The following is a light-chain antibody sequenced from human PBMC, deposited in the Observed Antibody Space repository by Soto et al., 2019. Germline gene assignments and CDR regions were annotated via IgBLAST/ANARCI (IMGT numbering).Light chain of an antibody. CDR3: CSYAGSSTFVV. CDR2: EVR. CDR1: SGDVGRYNL. J-gene: IGLJ2*01. V-gene: IGLV2-23*02. Sequence: QSVLTQPASVSGSPGQSITISCTGTSGDVGRYNLVSWYQQHPGKAPKVMVYEVRKRPSGVSNRFSGSKSGNTASLTISGLQAEDEADYYCCSYAGSSTFVVFGGGTKVTVL.